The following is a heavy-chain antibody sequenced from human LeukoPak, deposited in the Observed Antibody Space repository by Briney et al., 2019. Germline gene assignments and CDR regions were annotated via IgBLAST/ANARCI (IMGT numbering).Heavy chain of an antibody. CDR1: GGSISSYY. V-gene: IGHV4-59*01. CDR3: ARARNWFDP. Sequence: SETLSLTCTVSGGSISSYYWSWIRQPPGKGLEWIGAIYYTGSTKYTSSLKSRVTISLDTSKSQFSLRLTSVTAADTAVYYCARARNWFDPWGQGMLVTVSS. CDR2: IYYTGST. J-gene: IGHJ5*02.